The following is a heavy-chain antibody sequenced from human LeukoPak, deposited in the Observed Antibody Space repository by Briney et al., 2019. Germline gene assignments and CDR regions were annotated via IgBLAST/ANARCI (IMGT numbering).Heavy chain of an antibody. CDR3: AKDFSFGVIVPFDY. J-gene: IGHJ4*02. D-gene: IGHD3-3*01. CDR2: ISGSGGRT. CDR1: GFTFSNYA. Sequence: PGGSLRLSCAASGFTFSNYAMSWVRQAPGKGLGWVSGISGSGGRTYYADPVKGRFTISRDNSKNTLQLQMNNLRAEDTAVYYCAKDFSFGVIVPFDYWGQGTLVTVSS. V-gene: IGHV3-23*01.